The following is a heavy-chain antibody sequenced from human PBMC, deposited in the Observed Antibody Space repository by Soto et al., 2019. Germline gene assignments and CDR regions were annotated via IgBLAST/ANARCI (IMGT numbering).Heavy chain of an antibody. Sequence: SETLSLTCTVSGGSISSGDYYWSWIRQPPGKGLEWIGYIYYSGSTYYNPSLKSRVTISVDTSKNQFSLKLTSVTAADTAVYYCASQRESGPFLWFDPWGQGTLVTVSS. V-gene: IGHV4-30-4*01. J-gene: IGHJ5*02. CDR3: ASQRESGPFLWFDP. CDR2: IYYSGST. CDR1: GGSISSGDYY. D-gene: IGHD6-25*01.